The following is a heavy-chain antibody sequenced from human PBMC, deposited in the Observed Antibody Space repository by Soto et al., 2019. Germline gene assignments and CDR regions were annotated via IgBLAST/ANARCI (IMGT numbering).Heavy chain of an antibody. CDR1: GGSISSGGYY. CDR2: IYYSGST. Sequence: QVQLQESGPGLVKPSQTLSLTCTVSGGSISSGGYYWSWIRQHPGKGLEWIGYIYYSGSTYYNPSLKSRVTISVDTSKNQFSLKLSSVTAADTAVYYCARAERRASYYYYYGMDVWGQGTTVTVPS. V-gene: IGHV4-31*03. J-gene: IGHJ6*02. CDR3: ARAERRASYYYYYGMDV.